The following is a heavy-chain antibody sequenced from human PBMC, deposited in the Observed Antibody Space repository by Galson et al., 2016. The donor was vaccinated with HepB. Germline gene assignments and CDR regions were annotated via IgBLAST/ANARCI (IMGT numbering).Heavy chain of an antibody. D-gene: IGHD3-22*01. Sequence: SLNCTVSGGSISSSSYYWGWIRQPPGKGLEWIGSIYYSGSTYYNPSLKSRVTISVDTSKNQFSLTLSSVTAADTAVYYCARRAATYDSSGYYYGADGDYWGQGTLVTVSS. CDR3: ARRAATYDSSGYYYGADGDY. J-gene: IGHJ4*02. CDR2: IYYSGST. V-gene: IGHV4-39*01. CDR1: GGSISSSSYY.